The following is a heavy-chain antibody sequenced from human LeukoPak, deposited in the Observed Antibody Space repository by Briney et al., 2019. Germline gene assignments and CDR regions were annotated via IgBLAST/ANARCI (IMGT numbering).Heavy chain of an antibody. V-gene: IGHV1-2*02. D-gene: IGHD2-2*01. CDR1: GYTFTGYY. J-gene: IGHJ3*02. CDR3: AREREYCSSTSCSPPDI. CDR2: INPNSGGT. Sequence: GASVKVSCKASGYTFTGYYMHWVRQAPGQGLEWMGWINPNSGGTNYAQKFQGRVTMTRDTSISTAYMELSRLRSDDTAVYYCAREREYCSSTSCSPPDIWGQGTMVTVSS.